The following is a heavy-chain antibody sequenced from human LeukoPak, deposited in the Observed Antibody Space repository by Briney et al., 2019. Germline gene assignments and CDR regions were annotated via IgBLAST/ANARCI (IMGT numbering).Heavy chain of an antibody. CDR2: INPSGGST. Sequence: ASVKVSCKASGYTFTSYYMHWVRQAPGQGLEWMGIINPSGGSTSYAQKFQGRVTMTRDTSTSTVYMELSSLRSEDTAVYYCATIDCSSTSCYRGWGQGPWSPSPQ. CDR1: GYTFTSYY. D-gene: IGHD2-2*02. V-gene: IGHV1-46*03. J-gene: IGHJ4*01. CDR3: ATIDCSSTSCYRG.